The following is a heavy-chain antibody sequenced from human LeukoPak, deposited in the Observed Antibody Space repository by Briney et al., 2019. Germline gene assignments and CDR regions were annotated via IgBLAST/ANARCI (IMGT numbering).Heavy chain of an antibody. V-gene: IGHV3-7*01. CDR2: IKQDGSEK. CDR3: ARDDVVGASPYYYYGMDV. Sequence: GGSLRLSCAASGFTFSSYWMSWVRQAPGKGLEWVANIKQDGSEKYYVDSVKGRFTISRDNAKNSLYLQMNSLRAEDTAVYYCARDDVVGASPYYYYGMDVWGQGTTVTVSS. D-gene: IGHD1-26*01. J-gene: IGHJ6*02. CDR1: GFTFSSYW.